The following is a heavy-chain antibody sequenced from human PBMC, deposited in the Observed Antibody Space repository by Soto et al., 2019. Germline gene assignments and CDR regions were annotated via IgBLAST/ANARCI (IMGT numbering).Heavy chain of an antibody. CDR2: IYHSGST. CDR3: ARDVMSIVVVPAAIGGMDV. CDR1: GYSISSGYY. D-gene: IGHD2-2*01. Sequence: PSETLSPTCAVSGYSISSGYYWGWIRQPPGKGLEWIGSIYHSGSTYYNPSLKSRVAISVDTSKNQFSLKLSSVTAADTAVYYCARDVMSIVVVPAAIGGMDVWGQGTTVTSP. V-gene: IGHV4-38-2*02. J-gene: IGHJ6*02.